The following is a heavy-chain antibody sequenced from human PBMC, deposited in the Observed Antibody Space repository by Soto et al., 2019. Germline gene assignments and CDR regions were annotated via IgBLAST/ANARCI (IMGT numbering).Heavy chain of an antibody. V-gene: IGHV1-2*04. D-gene: IGHD6-19*01. CDR1: GYTFIAHY. CDR3: AREGAVTLRMPYALAL. CDR2: IIATTGGT. J-gene: IGHJ3*01. Sequence: AAFKVSCKGCGYTFIAHYMHWVRQALPEELEWRVWIIATTGGTNYAQQFQHWLTMTRDTSIITAYMELSRLKSDDTAVYYCAREGAVTLRMPYALALWGPGTLATVSS.